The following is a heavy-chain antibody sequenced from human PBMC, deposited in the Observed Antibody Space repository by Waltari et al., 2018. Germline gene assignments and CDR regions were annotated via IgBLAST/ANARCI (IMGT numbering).Heavy chain of an antibody. J-gene: IGHJ6*03. CDR2: IKHSGST. V-gene: IGHV4-34*01. Sequence: QVQLQQWGAGLLKPSETLSLTCAVYGGSFSGYYWSWIRQPPGKGLEWIGEIKHSGSTNYNPSLKSRVTISDTSKNQFSLKLNSVTAADTAVYYCARGSRRYYYMDVWGKGTTVTVSS. CDR1: GGSFSGYY. CDR3: ARGSRRYYYMDV.